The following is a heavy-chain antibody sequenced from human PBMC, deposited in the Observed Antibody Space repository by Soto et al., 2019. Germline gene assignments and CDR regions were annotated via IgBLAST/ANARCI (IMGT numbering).Heavy chain of an antibody. J-gene: IGHJ4*02. CDR2: IKGDGSEV. CDR3: VSDGDVCSGSDCFRHFKY. Sequence: EVQLVESGGDLVQPGGSLRLSCVASEFSISAYWMSWVHQAPGKGLEWVANIKGDGSEVRYVDSAKDRFLISRDNTKNSLYLQMTSLRAEDTAIYYCVSDGDVCSGSDCFRHFKYWGRGTRVTVSS. CDR1: EFSISAYW. D-gene: IGHD5-12*01. V-gene: IGHV3-7*03.